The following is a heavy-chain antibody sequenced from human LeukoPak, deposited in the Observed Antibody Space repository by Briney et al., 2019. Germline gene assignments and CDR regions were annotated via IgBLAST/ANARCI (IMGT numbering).Heavy chain of an antibody. J-gene: IGHJ5*01. CDR2: IYYSGST. CDR3: TRVRTQRFGEVFTVPTVLDS. Sequence: PSETLSLTCTVSGGSISSSSYYWGWIRQPPGKGLEWIGSIYYSGSTYYNPSLKSRVTISVDTSKNQFSLKLSSVTAADTAVYYCTRVRTQRFGEVFTVPTVLDSWGQGTLVTVSS. CDR1: GGSISSSSYY. D-gene: IGHD3-10*01. V-gene: IGHV4-39*01.